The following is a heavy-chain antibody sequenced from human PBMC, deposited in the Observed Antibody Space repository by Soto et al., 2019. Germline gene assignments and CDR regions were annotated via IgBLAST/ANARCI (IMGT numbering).Heavy chain of an antibody. CDR3: ARALSIAAAGTPTY. CDR2: INPNSGGT. CDR1: GYTFTGYY. V-gene: IGHV1-2*02. Sequence: ASVKVSCKASGYTFTGYYMHWVRQAPGQGLEWMGWINPNSGGTNYAQKFQGRVTMTRDTSISTAYMELSRLRSDDTAVYYCARALSIAAAGTPTYWGQGTLVTVCS. D-gene: IGHD6-13*01. J-gene: IGHJ4*02.